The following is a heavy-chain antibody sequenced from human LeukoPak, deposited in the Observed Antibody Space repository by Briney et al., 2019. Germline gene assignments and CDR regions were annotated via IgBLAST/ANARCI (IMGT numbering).Heavy chain of an antibody. Sequence: PGGSLRHSCAASGFAVSSNYMSWVRQAPGKGLEWVSAIYTGGATYYADSVRGRFTISRDNSKNTLYLQMNSLRAEDTAVYYCATNSGWNYFGYWGQGTLVTVSS. CDR2: IYTGGAT. J-gene: IGHJ4*02. CDR1: GFAVSSNY. D-gene: IGHD5-12*01. CDR3: ATNSGWNYFGY. V-gene: IGHV3-53*01.